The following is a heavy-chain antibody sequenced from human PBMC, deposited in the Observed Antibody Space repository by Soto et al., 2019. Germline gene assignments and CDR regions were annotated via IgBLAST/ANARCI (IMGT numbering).Heavy chain of an antibody. D-gene: IGHD2-8*01. V-gene: IGHV3-21*01. J-gene: IGHJ6*02. CDR2: ISSSSSYI. Sequence: PGGSLRLSCAASGFTFSSYSMNWVRQAPGKGLEWVSSISSSSSYIYYADSVKGRFTISRDNAKNSLYLQMNSLRAEDTAVYYCARLMGTVWGMDVWGQGTTVTVSS. CDR1: GFTFSSYS. CDR3: ARLMGTVWGMDV.